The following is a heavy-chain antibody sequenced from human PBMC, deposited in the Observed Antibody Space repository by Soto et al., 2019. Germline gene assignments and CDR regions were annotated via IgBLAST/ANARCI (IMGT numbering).Heavy chain of an antibody. CDR2: INPSGGST. CDR1: GYTFTSYY. CDR3: ARGRGSEYSSWGYNWFDP. V-gene: IGHV1-46*01. J-gene: IGHJ5*02. Sequence: QVQLVQSGAEVKKPGASVKVSCKASGYTFTSYYMHWVRQAPGQGLEWMGIINPSGGSTSYAQKFQVRVTMTRDTSTSTVYMELSSLRSEDTDVYDCARGRGSEYSSWGYNWFDPWGQGTLVTVSS. D-gene: IGHD6-6*01.